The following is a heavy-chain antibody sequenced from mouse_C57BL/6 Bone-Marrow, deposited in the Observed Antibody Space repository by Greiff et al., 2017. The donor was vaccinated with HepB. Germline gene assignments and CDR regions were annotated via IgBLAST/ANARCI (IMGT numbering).Heavy chain of an antibody. J-gene: IGHJ1*03. Sequence: EVMLVESGGGLVKPGGSLKLSCAASGFTFSSYTMSWVRQTPEKRLEWVATISGGGGNTYYPDSVKGRFTISRDNAKNTLYLQMSSLRSEDTALYYCARGESRYFDVWGTGTTVTVSS. CDR3: ARGESRYFDV. CDR1: GFTFSSYT. CDR2: ISGGGGNT. V-gene: IGHV5-9*01. D-gene: IGHD6-2*01.